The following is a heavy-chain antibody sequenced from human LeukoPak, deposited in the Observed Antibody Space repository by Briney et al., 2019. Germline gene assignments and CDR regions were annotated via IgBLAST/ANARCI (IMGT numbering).Heavy chain of an antibody. D-gene: IGHD3-22*01. Sequence: GGPLRLSCAASGFTFSSYAMHWVRQAPGKGLEWVAVISYDGSNKYYADSVKGRFTISRDNSKNPLYLQMNSLRAEDTAVYYCARPMWGGDSSGYLEYWGQGTLVTVSS. J-gene: IGHJ4*02. CDR3: ARPMWGGDSSGYLEY. CDR1: GFTFSSYA. V-gene: IGHV3-30-3*01. CDR2: ISYDGSNK.